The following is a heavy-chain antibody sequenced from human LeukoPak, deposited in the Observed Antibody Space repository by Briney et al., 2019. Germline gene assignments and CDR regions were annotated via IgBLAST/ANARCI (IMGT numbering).Heavy chain of an antibody. J-gene: IGHJ5*02. CDR3: ARSPHYGDCDNWFDP. CDR2: IYYSGST. D-gene: IGHD4-17*01. Sequence: SETLSLTCTVSGGSISSHYWSWIRQPPGKGLEWIGCIYYSGSTNYNPSLKSRVTISVDTSKNQFSLKLSSVTAADTAVYYCARSPHYGDCDNWFDPWGQGTLVTVSS. V-gene: IGHV4-59*11. CDR1: GGSISSHY.